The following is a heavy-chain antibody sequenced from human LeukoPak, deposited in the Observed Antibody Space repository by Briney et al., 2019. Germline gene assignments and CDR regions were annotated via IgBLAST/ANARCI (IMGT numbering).Heavy chain of an antibody. CDR2: IIGAGGTT. V-gene: IGHV3-23*01. CDR3: AKADIVGAWRHYFDY. Sequence: GGSLRLSCAASGFTFSNYAMSWVRQAPGKRLDWVSSIIGAGGTTYYADSVKGRFTISRDNSKNSLYLQMNSLRAEDTAVYYCAKADIVGAWRHYFDYWGQGTLITASS. J-gene: IGHJ4*02. CDR1: GFTFSNYA. D-gene: IGHD1-26*01.